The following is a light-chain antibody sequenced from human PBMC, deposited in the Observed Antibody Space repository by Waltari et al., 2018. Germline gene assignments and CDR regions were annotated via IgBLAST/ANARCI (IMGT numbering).Light chain of an antibody. CDR1: QSVSSY. CDR2: GAS. CDR3: QHRGDWPPTWT. V-gene: IGKV3-11*01. Sequence: EIVLTQSPATLSLSPGERATLSCRASQSVSSYLAWYQQKPGPAPRLLISGASNRATGISARFSGSGSGTDFTLTISSLEPEDFAVYYCQHRGDWPPTWTFGQGTKVEIK. J-gene: IGKJ1*01.